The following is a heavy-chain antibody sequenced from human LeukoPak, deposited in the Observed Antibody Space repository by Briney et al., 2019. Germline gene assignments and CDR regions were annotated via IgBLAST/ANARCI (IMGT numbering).Heavy chain of an antibody. J-gene: IGHJ4*02. Sequence: ASVRVSCKASGYTFTTYAMHWVRQAPGQRLEWMGWINAGNGNTKYSQKFQARVTITRDTSASTAYMELSSLRSEDTAVYYCARDPIGSRWPYYFDYWGQGTLVTVSS. CDR1: GYTFTTYA. D-gene: IGHD6-13*01. V-gene: IGHV1-3*01. CDR2: INAGNGNT. CDR3: ARDPIGSRWPYYFDY.